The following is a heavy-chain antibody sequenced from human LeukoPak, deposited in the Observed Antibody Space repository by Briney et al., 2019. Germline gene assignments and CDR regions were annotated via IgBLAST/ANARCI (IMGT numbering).Heavy chain of an antibody. V-gene: IGHV1-18*01. CDR2: ISAYNGNT. D-gene: IGHD6-19*01. Sequence: ASVKVSRKASGYTFTSYGISWVRQAPGQGLEWMGWISAYNGNTNYAQKLQGRVTMTTDTSTSTAYMELRSLRSDDTAVYYCARDAVTVAGRRDFDYWGQGTLVTVSS. J-gene: IGHJ4*02. CDR3: ARDAVTVAGRRDFDY. CDR1: GYTFTSYG.